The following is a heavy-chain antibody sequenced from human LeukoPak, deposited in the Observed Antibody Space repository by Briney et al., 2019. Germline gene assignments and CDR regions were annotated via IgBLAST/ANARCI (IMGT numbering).Heavy chain of an antibody. Sequence: AGGSLRLSCAASGFTFSSYWMHWVRQAPGKGLVWVSRINSDGSSTSYADSVKGRFTISRDNAKNTLYLQMNSLRAEDTAVYYCASATVERRSGDYYYMDVWGKGTTVTVSS. D-gene: IGHD1-1*01. V-gene: IGHV3-74*01. CDR2: INSDGSST. CDR1: GFTFSSYW. J-gene: IGHJ6*03. CDR3: ASATVERRSGDYYYMDV.